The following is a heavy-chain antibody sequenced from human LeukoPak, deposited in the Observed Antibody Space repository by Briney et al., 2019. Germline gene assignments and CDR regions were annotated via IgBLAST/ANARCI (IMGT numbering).Heavy chain of an antibody. D-gene: IGHD3-22*01. Sequence: TSEALSLTCTVSGGSINNYYWTSIRQPPGKGLEWIGHIYYSGSTDYNPSLKSRVTLSVDTSKNQFSLKLSSVTAADTAVYYCARGGYYDGSGFSPRHNWFDPWGQGTLVTVSS. CDR1: GGSINNYY. J-gene: IGHJ5*02. CDR2: IYYSGST. V-gene: IGHV4-59*01. CDR3: ARGGYYDGSGFSPRHNWFDP.